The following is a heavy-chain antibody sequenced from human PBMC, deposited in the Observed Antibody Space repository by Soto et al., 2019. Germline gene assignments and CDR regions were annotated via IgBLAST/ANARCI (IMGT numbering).Heavy chain of an antibody. J-gene: IGHJ3*02. D-gene: IGHD5-18*01. CDR2: ILYDGSNR. Sequence: GGSLRLSCAASGFTFGKYAMHWVRQAPGKGLEWVAVILYDGSNRNYADFVKGRFTISRDNSKDTLYLQMNSLRDEDTAVYYCARLWGFSYGYDAFDIWGQGTMVTVSS. CDR3: ARLWGFSYGYDAFDI. V-gene: IGHV3-30-3*01. CDR1: GFTFGKYA.